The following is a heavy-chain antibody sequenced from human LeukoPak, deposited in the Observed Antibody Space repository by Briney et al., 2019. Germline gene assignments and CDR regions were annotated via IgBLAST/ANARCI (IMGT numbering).Heavy chain of an antibody. J-gene: IGHJ6*03. Sequence: PETPSVTCAVSGYSISSDYYWGWIRQPPGKGLEWIGSIYHSGSTYYNPSLKSRVTISVDTSKNQFSLKLSSVTAADTAVYYCARGLTYYDFWSGHHPGSYYMGFWGKGTTVTVSS. CDR2: IYHSGST. V-gene: IGHV4-38-2*01. CDR3: ARGLTYYDFWSGHHPGSYYMGF. D-gene: IGHD3-3*01. CDR1: GYSISSDYY.